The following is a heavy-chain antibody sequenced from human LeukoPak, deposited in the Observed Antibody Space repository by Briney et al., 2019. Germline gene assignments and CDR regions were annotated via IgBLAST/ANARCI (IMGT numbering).Heavy chain of an antibody. CDR2: ISSNGGST. CDR3: ARASNPWLQLN. J-gene: IGHJ4*02. V-gene: IGHV3-64D*09. CDR1: GFTFNSYV. D-gene: IGHD5-24*01. Sequence: GGSLRLSCSASGFTFNSYVMHWVRQAPGKGLEYVSAISSNGGSTYYADSVKGRFTISRDNSKNTLYLQMSSLRGEDTAVYYCARASNPWLQLNWGQGTLVTVSS.